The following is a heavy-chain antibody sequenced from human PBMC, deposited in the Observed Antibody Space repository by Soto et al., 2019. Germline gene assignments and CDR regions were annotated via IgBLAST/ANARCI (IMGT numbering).Heavy chain of an antibody. CDR3: ARTAGPTPFDP. Sequence: SVKVSCKASGGTFSSYAISWVRQAPGQGLEWMGGIIPIYGTANYAQKFQGRLTITRDTSTSTAYMELNNLRSEDTAVYYCARTAGPTPFDPWGQGTPVTVSS. V-gene: IGHV1-69*05. J-gene: IGHJ5*02. CDR1: GGTFSSYA. D-gene: IGHD6-19*01. CDR2: IIPIYGTA.